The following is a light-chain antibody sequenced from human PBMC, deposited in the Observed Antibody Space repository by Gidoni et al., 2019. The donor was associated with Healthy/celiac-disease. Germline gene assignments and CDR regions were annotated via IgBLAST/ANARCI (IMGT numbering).Light chain of an antibody. Sequence: QSVLTQPPSVSGAPGQRVTISCTGSSSNIGAVYDVHWYQQLPGTAPKLLIYGNSTRPSGVPDRFSGSKSGTSASLAITGLQAEDEADYYCQSYDSSLSGWVFGGGTKLTVL. V-gene: IGLV1-40*01. CDR2: GNS. J-gene: IGLJ3*02. CDR3: QSYDSSLSGWV. CDR1: SSNIGAVYD.